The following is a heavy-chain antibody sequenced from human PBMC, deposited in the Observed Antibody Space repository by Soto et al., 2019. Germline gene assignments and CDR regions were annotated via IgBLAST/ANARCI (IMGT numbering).Heavy chain of an antibody. V-gene: IGHV1-69*13. CDR2: IIPIFGTA. D-gene: IGHD4-17*01. CDR1: GGPFRSYA. Sequence: SSVQVSCKASGGPFRSYAISCVRQAPGQGLEWMGGIIPIFGTASYAQKFQGRVTITADESTSTAYMELSSLRSEGTAVYYCARDDYRPSGEDYGMDVWGQGTRVTVSS. CDR3: ARDDYRPSGEDYGMDV. J-gene: IGHJ6*02.